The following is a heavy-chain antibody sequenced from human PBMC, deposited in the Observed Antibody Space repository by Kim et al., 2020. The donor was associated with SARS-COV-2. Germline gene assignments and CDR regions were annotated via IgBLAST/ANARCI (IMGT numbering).Heavy chain of an antibody. CDR3: ARAPRIARTIYFDY. CDR2: INAGNGNT. J-gene: IGHJ4*02. V-gene: IGHV1-3*01. Sequence: ASVKVSCKASGYTFTSYAMHWVRQAPGQRLEWMGWINAGNGNTKYSQKFQGRVTITRDTSASTAYMELSSLRSEDTAVYYCARAPRIARTIYFDYWGQGTLVTVSS. D-gene: IGHD1-1*01. CDR1: GYTFTSYA.